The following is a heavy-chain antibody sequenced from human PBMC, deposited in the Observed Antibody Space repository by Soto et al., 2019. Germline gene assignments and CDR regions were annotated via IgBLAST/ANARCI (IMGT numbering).Heavy chain of an antibody. V-gene: IGHV4-34*01. J-gene: IGHJ5*02. D-gene: IGHD6-13*01. Sequence: SETLSLTCAVYGGSFSGYYWSWIRQPPGKGLEWIGEINHSGSTNYNPSLKSRVTISVDTSKNQFSLKLSSVTAADTAVYYCARGEPYSSSWYLRFGFDPWGQGTLVTVSS. CDR2: INHSGST. CDR1: GGSFSGYY. CDR3: ARGEPYSSSWYLRFGFDP.